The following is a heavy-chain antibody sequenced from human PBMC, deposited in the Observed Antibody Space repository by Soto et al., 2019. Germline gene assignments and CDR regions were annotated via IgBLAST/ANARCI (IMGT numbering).Heavy chain of an antibody. CDR1: GFAFSSYA. D-gene: IGHD2-2*01. V-gene: IGHV3-23*01. Sequence: GGSLRLSCAASGFAFSSYAINWVRQAPGKGLEWVSAISGSSGSTYYADSVKGRFTISRDNSKNTLYLEMNSLRAEDTAVYYCAKVSHCTTTSCYPPSYFDYWGQGTLVTVSS. J-gene: IGHJ4*02. CDR2: ISGSSGST. CDR3: AKVSHCTTTSCYPPSYFDY.